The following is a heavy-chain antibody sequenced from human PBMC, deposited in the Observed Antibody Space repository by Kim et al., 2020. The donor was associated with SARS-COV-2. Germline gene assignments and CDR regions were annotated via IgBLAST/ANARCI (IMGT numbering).Heavy chain of an antibody. Sequence: YDADSVKGRFTISRDNSKNTLYLQMNSLRAEDTAVYYCAKELRWYQPFDYWGQGTLVTVSS. D-gene: IGHD4-17*01. CDR3: AKELRWYQPFDY. V-gene: IGHV3-23*01. J-gene: IGHJ4*02.